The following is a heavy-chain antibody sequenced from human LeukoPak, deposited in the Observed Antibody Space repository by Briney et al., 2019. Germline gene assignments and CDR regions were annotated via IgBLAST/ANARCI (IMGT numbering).Heavy chain of an antibody. Sequence: PGGSLRLSCAASGLTFSDYWMYWVRQAPGKGLEWVANIKHDGSEKYYVDSVKGRFAISRDNPQNSLYLQMSSLRAEDTALYFCARDDGYRSYDYGGQGTLVTVSS. D-gene: IGHD5-24*01. CDR2: IKHDGSEK. J-gene: IGHJ4*02. CDR3: ARDDGYRSYDY. V-gene: IGHV3-7*01. CDR1: GLTFSDYW.